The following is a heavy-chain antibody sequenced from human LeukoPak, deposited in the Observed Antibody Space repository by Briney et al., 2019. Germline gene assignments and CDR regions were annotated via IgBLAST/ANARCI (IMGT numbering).Heavy chain of an antibody. J-gene: IGHJ5*02. Sequence: SETLSLTCTVSGGSISGYYWSWIRQPPGQGLEWSAYIHSNGYTNYNPSLKSRVTISVDTSKNQFSLKVTSVTAADTAMYYCTKREGPMSGSYDYFDPWGQGTLVTVS. CDR2: IHSNGYT. D-gene: IGHD1-26*01. V-gene: IGHV4-4*09. CDR3: TKREGPMSGSYDYFDP. CDR1: GGSISGYY.